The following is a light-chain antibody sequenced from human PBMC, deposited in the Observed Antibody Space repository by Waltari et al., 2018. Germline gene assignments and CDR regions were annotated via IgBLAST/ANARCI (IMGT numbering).Light chain of an antibody. CDR3: QQYHSFPYS. CDR1: QSVLYSSNNKDY. J-gene: IGKJ2*01. Sequence: DIVMTQSPDSLAVSLGERATINCKSGQSVLYSSNNKDYLAWYQQKPGQPPKLLFYWASTRESGVPDRFSGSGSGTDFTLTISSLQAEDVAVYYCQQYHSFPYSFGQATTPEI. V-gene: IGKV4-1*01. CDR2: WAS.